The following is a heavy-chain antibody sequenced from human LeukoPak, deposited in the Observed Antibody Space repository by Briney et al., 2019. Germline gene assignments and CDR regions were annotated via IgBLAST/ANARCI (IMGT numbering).Heavy chain of an antibody. V-gene: IGHV3-30*14. CDR2: ISYDGSIN. CDR1: GFTVSSYA. D-gene: IGHD5-12*01. J-gene: IGHJ4*02. Sequence: GRSLRLSCAASGFTVSSYAMHWVRQAPGKGLEWVALISYDGSINDYADSVKGRFTISRDNSKNTLYLQMNSLRAEDTAVYYCARGPSGYHNTGGQGTLVTVSS. CDR3: ARGPSGYHNT.